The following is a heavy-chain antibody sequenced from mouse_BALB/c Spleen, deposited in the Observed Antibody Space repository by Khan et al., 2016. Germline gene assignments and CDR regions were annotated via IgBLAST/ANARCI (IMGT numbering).Heavy chain of an antibody. CDR3: VRVVYYGAGVFGY. CDR2: IWGDGRT. CDR1: GFSLTGYG. V-gene: IGHV2-6-7*01. Sequence: QVQLQQSGPGLVAPSQSLSITCTVSGFSLTGYGVNWVRQPPGKGLEWLGMIWGDGRTDYNSALKSRLSISTDNSKSQVFLQMNSLQTYDTARFYWVRVVYYGAGVFGYWGQGTLVTVSA. D-gene: IGHD2-13*01. J-gene: IGHJ3*01.